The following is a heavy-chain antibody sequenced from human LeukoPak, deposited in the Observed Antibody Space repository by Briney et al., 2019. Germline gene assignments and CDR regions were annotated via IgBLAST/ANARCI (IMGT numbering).Heavy chain of an antibody. CDR3: ATFDDGSYFFDY. CDR2: FDPEDGET. CDR1: GYTLTELS. V-gene: IGHV1-24*01. J-gene: IGHJ4*02. Sequence: ASVKVSCKVSGYTLTELSMHWVRQAPGKGLEWMGGFDPEDGETIYAQEFQGRVTMTEDTSTDTAYMELSSLRSEDTAVYYCATFDDGSYFFDYWGQGTLVTVSS. D-gene: IGHD1-26*01.